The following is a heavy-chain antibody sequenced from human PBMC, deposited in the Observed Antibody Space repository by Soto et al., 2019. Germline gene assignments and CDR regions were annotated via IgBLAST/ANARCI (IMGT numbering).Heavy chain of an antibody. CDR1: GLNFTKHP. V-gene: IGHV3-23*01. Sequence: GGSLRLSCEASGLNFTKHPMIWVRQGPGKGLEWVAAISGRAGETAYADSVRGRFTLSRDSSTYTMLLQMNSLRAEDTAVYYCGVQYDYWGQGTLVTVPS. J-gene: IGHJ4*02. CDR3: GVQYDY. CDR2: ISGRAGET.